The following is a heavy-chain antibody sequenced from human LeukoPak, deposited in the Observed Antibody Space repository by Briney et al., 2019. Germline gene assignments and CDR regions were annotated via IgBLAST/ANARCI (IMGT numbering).Heavy chain of an antibody. CDR1: GFTFSDYY. J-gene: IGHJ6*02. CDR2: ISGVASDI. V-gene: IGHV3-11*01. CDR3: ARGGAHGMDV. Sequence: PGGSLRLSCAASGFTFSDYYMTWIRQAPGKGLEWVSYISGVASDIYYADSVKDRFTISRDNAKNLVYLQMNSLRAGDTAVYYCARGGAHGMDVWGQGTTVTVSS. D-gene: IGHD1-26*01.